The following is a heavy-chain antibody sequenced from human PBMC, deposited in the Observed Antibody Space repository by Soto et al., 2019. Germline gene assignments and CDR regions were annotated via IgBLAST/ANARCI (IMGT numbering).Heavy chain of an antibody. CDR3: AINYYGSSAYLY. Sequence: QVQLVQSGAEVKKPGASVKVSCKASGHTLINYYMHWVRQAPGQGLDWLGKIDPSGNGTSYAERFQGRIALTSDTSTNTVYVELSSLRSEYTASYYCAINYYGSSAYLYWGQGTLVTVSS. CDR2: IDPSGNGT. V-gene: IGHV1-46*01. J-gene: IGHJ4*02. D-gene: IGHD3-22*01. CDR1: GHTLINYY.